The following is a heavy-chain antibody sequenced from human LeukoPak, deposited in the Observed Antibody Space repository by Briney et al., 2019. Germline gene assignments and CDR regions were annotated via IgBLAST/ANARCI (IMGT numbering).Heavy chain of an antibody. CDR2: INPNSGGT. V-gene: IGHV1-2*06. CDR1: GYTFTGYY. CDR3: ARDGSPFYDSSGYYYEVY. Sequence: GASVKVSCKAPGYTFTGYYLHWVRQAPGQGLEWMGRINPNSGGTNYAQKFQGRVTMTRDTSISTAYMELSRLRSDDTAMYYCARDGSPFYDSSGYYYEVYWGQGTLVTVSS. J-gene: IGHJ4*02. D-gene: IGHD3-22*01.